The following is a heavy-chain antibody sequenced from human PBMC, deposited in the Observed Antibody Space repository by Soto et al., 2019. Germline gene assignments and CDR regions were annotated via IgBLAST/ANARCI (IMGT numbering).Heavy chain of an antibody. CDR2: IIPIFGTA. CDR3: ARDRGYGDYSSDFDY. CDR1: GGTFSSYA. Sequence: QVQLVQSGAEVKKPGSSVKVSCKASGGTFSSYAISWVRQAPGQGLEWMGGIIPIFGTANYGQKFQGRVTITADESTSTGYMELSSLRSEDTAVYYCARDRGYGDYSSDFDYWGQGTLVTVSS. D-gene: IGHD4-17*01. V-gene: IGHV1-69*12. J-gene: IGHJ4*02.